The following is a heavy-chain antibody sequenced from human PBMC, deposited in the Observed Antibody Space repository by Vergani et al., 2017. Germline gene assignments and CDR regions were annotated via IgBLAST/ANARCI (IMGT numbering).Heavy chain of an antibody. CDR1: GGSISSGGYY. V-gene: IGHV4-31*01. CDR2: IYYSGCT. CDR3: AKDRTWNLITMAERGD. J-gene: IGHJ4*02. Sequence: QVQLQESGPGLVKPSQTLSLTCTVSGGSISSGGYYWSWIRQHPGKGLEWIGYIYYSGCTSYNPSLKSLVTISVDTSKNQFSLKLSSVTAADTAVYYCAKDRTWNLITMAERGDWGQGTLVTVSS. D-gene: IGHD3-10*01.